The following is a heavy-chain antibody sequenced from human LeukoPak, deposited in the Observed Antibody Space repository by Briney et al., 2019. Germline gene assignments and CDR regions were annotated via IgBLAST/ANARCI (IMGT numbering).Heavy chain of an antibody. CDR1: GFTFSSHW. J-gene: IGHJ4*02. V-gene: IGHV3-74*01. CDR2: INSDGSIT. Sequence: PGGSLRLSCAASGFTFSSHWMHWVRQAPGKGLVWVSRINSDGSITTYADSAQGRFTISRDNAKNTLYLQMNSLRVGDTAVYYCARDYNWNPPDYWGQGTLVNVSS. CDR3: ARDYNWNPPDY. D-gene: IGHD1-1*01.